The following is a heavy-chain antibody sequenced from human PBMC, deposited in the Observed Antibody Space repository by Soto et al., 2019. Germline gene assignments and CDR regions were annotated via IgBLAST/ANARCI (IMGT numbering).Heavy chain of an antibody. CDR1: GYTFTGHY. Sequence: ASVKVSCKASGYTFTGHYMHWVRQAPGQGLEWMGWINPNSVGTNYAQKFQGRVTMTRDTSISTAYMELSRLRSDDTAVYYFAREPMLRAAHGLDICGQGTMFSVSS. J-gene: IGHJ3*02. CDR3: AREPMLRAAHGLDI. V-gene: IGHV1-2*02. CDR2: INPNSVGT. D-gene: IGHD3-10*01.